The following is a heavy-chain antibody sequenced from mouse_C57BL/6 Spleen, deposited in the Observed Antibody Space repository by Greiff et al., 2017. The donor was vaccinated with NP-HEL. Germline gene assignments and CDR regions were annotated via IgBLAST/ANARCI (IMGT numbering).Heavy chain of an antibody. CDR3: AREGEYGYDGHYYAMDY. CDR1: GYAFSSSW. Sequence: VKLMESGPELVKPGASVKISCKASGYAFSSSWMNWVKQRPGKGLEWIGRIYPGDGDTNYNGKFKGKATLTADKSSSTAYMQLSSLTSEDSAVYFCAREGEYGYDGHYYAMDYWGQGTSVTVSS. V-gene: IGHV1-82*01. D-gene: IGHD2-2*01. CDR2: IYPGDGDT. J-gene: IGHJ4*01.